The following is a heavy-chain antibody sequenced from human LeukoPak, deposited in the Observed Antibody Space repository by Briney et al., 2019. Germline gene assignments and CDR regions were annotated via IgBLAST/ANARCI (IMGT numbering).Heavy chain of an antibody. D-gene: IGHD1-26*01. J-gene: IGHJ5*02. CDR2: IYYSGST. V-gene: IGHV4-39*01. CDR1: GGSISSSSYY. Sequence: SETLSLTCTVSGGSISSSSYYWGWIRQPPGKGLEWIGSIYYSGSTYYNPSLKSRVTISVDASKNQFSLKLSSVTAADTAVYYCARASLVGASNWFDPWGRGTLVTVSS. CDR3: ARASLVGASNWFDP.